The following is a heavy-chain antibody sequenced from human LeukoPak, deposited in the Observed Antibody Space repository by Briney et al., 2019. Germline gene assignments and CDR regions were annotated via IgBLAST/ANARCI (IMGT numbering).Heavy chain of an antibody. CDR1: GFTFSNAW. V-gene: IGHV3-7*01. D-gene: IGHD5-18*01. CDR3: ARNRGVAETPMVTYDAFDI. J-gene: IGHJ3*02. Sequence: PGGSLRLSCAASGFTFSNAWMTWVRQAPGKGLEWVASISPDGGEIHYVDSVKGRFTISRDNAKNSLFLQMNSLRAEDTAVYYCARNRGVAETPMVTYDAFDIWGQGTMVTVSS. CDR2: ISPDGGEI.